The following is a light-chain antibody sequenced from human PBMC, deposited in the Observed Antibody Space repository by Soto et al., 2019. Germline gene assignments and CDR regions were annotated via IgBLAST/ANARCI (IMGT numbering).Light chain of an antibody. V-gene: IGKV3-20*01. J-gene: IGKJ2*01. CDR2: AAS. Sequence: EIVLTQSPGTLSLSPGESTTLSCRASRSFSSSYLAWYQQKPGQAPRLLIYAASSRATGIPDRFRGSGSATDFTLTISRLEPEDSAVYFCHHYGPSPPHTFCQGTKVEIK. CDR1: RSFSSSY. CDR3: HHYGPSPPHT.